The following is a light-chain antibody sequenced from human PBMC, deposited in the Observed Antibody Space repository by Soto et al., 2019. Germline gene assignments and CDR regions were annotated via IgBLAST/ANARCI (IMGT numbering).Light chain of an antibody. V-gene: IGLV2-23*01. J-gene: IGLJ1*01. CDR3: CSYAGSSSFV. Sequence: QSALPQPASVSGSPGQSITISCTGTSSDVGTYNLVSWYQQYPGKAPKLMIYEGTKRPSGVSNRFSGSKSGNTASLTISGLQTEDEAEYYCCSYAGSSSFVFGTGTKLTVL. CDR2: EGT. CDR1: SSDVGTYNL.